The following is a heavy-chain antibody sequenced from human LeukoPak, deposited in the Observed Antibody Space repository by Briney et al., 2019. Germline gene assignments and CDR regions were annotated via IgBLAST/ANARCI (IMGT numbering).Heavy chain of an antibody. V-gene: IGHV3-23*01. Sequence: GGSLRLSCAASGFTFSTYAMSWVRQAPGKGLEWVSTFAISGNTYYADSVKGRFTISRDNSKNTLSLQMNSLRAEDTAVYYCAKRIGRVGPTSSHYFESWGQGTLVTVSP. J-gene: IGHJ4*02. CDR2: FAISGNT. CDR1: GFTFSTYA. D-gene: IGHD4-11*01. CDR3: AKRIGRVGPTSSHYFES.